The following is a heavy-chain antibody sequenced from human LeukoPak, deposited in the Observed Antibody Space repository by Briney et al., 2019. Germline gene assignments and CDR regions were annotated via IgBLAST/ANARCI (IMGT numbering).Heavy chain of an antibody. CDR3: ARGRVLWFGGYDY. V-gene: IGHV4-59*01. J-gene: IGHJ4*02. Sequence: SETLSLTCTVSGGSISSYYWSWIRQPPGKGLEWIGCIYYSGSTNYNPSLKSRVTISVDTSKNQFSLKLSSVTAADTAVYYCARGRVLWFGGYDYWGQGTLVTVSS. CDR2: IYYSGST. D-gene: IGHD3-10*01. CDR1: GGSISSYY.